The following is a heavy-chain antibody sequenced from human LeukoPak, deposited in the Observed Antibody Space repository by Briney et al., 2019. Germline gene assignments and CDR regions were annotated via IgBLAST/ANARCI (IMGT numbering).Heavy chain of an antibody. CDR2: MTGNSKTI. CDR3: ARSRDWYADY. Sequence: GGSLRLSCAASGFDFNIYSMNWVRQAPGKGLEGISYMTGNSKTISYADSVKGRFTISRDNAENSLFLQMNRLRAEDTAIYYCARSRDWYADYWGQGSLVTVSS. CDR1: GFDFNIYS. D-gene: IGHD3-9*01. V-gene: IGHV3-48*01. J-gene: IGHJ4*02.